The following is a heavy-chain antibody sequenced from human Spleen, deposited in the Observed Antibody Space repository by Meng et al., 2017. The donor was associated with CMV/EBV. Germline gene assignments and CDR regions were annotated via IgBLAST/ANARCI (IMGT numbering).Heavy chain of an antibody. CDR1: GFTFDDYT. D-gene: IGHD6-13*01. Sequence: GESLKISCAASGFTFDDYTMHWVRQAPGKGLEWVSLISWDGGSTYYADSVKGRFTISRDNSKNSLYLQMNSLRPEDTALYSCVKVLFTSSWPGGYFDSWGQGTLVTVSS. CDR3: VKVLFTSSWPGGYFDS. CDR2: ISWDGGST. J-gene: IGHJ4*02. V-gene: IGHV3-43*01.